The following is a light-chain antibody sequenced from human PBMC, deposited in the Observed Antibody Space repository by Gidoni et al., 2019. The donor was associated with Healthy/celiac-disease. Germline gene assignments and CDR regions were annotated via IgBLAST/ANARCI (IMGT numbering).Light chain of an antibody. CDR1: QCISSY. V-gene: IGKV1D-8*01. CDR2: AAS. J-gene: IGKJ1*01. CDR3: QQYYSIPPA. Sequence: VIWLTQSPSLLSASTGNRVTISCRVSQCISSYFAWYQQKPGKAPELLIYAASTLQSGVPSRFSGSGSGTDFTLTISCLQSEDFATYYCQQYYSIPPAFGQGTKVEIK.